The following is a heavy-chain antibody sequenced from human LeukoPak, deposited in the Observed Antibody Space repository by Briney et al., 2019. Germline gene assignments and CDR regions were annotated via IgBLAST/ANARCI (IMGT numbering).Heavy chain of an antibody. CDR2: IFARRST. Sequence: SETLSLTCTVSAGSISSYYWSWIRQPAGKGLEWIGRIFARRSTNYNPSLKSRVTMSVDASKNQFSLKLSSVTAADTAVYYCARRGDYMDVWSKGTTVTVSS. J-gene: IGHJ6*03. CDR3: ARRGDYMDV. V-gene: IGHV4-4*07. CDR1: AGSISSYY.